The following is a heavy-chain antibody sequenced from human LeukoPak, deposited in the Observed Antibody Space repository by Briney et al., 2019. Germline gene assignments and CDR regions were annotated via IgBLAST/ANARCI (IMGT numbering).Heavy chain of an antibody. CDR1: GHTFTSYG. D-gene: IGHD5-18*01. CDR3: ARVGVSTAMVPPDY. Sequence: ASVKISCKASGHTFTSYGISWVRQAPGQGLEWMGWISAYNGNTNYAQKLQGRVTMTTDTSTSTAYMELRSLRSDDTAVYYCARVGVSTAMVPPDYWGQGTLVTVSS. CDR2: ISAYNGNT. V-gene: IGHV1-18*01. J-gene: IGHJ4*02.